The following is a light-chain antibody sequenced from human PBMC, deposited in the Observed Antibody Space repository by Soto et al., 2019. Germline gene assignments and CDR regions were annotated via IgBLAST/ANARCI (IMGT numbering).Light chain of an antibody. CDR3: QSYDSSLSGYV. V-gene: IGLV1-40*01. CDR2: GNS. Sequence: QAVVTQPPSVSGAPGQRVTISCTGGSSNIGAGYDVHWYQQLPGTAPKLLIYGNSNRPSGVPDRFSGSKSGTSASLAITGLQAEGEADYYCQSYDSSLSGYVFGTGTQLTVL. CDR1: SSNIGAGYD. J-gene: IGLJ1*01.